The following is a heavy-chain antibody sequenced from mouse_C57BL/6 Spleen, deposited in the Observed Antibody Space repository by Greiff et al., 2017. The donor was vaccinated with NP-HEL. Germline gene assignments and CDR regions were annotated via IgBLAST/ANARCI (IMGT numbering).Heavy chain of an antibody. J-gene: IGHJ4*01. CDR1: GFNIKDDY. CDR2: IDPEDGDT. CDR3: TTGYGYASYYARDY. Sequence: EVQLQQSGAELVRPGASVKLSCTASGFNIKDDYMHWVKQRPEQGLEWIGWIDPEDGDTEYASKFQGKATITADTSSNTAYLQLSSLTSEDTAVYYCTTGYGYASYYARDYWGQGTSVTVSS. D-gene: IGHD2-2*01. V-gene: IGHV14-4*01.